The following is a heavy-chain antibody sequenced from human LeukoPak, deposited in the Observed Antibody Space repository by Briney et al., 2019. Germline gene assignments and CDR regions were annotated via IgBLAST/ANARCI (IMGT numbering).Heavy chain of an antibody. CDR2: INHSGST. Sequence: WGSLRLSCAASGFTFSDHYIDWVRRVPGKGLEWVGEINHSGSTNYNPALKRRVTISVDTSKNQFSLKLSSVTAADTAVFYCARRSLALLRIVVVRGHYMDVWGKGTTVTISS. CDR1: GFTFSDHY. CDR3: ARRSLALLRIVVVRGHYMDV. J-gene: IGHJ6*03. V-gene: IGHV4-34*01. D-gene: IGHD3-22*01.